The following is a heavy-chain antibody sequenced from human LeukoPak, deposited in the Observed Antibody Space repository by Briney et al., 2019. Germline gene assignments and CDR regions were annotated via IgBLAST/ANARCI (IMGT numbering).Heavy chain of an antibody. CDR2: TNNSGRT. Sequence: SETLSFTCAVYGLTLSGYNWFWIRQAPGKGLEWIGKTNNSGRTNYSPSHKSRVTISIDKSENRFSVKLTSVTAADSAVYFCARAYYYDSTGYFEDEYWGQGTLVAVSS. V-gene: IGHV4-34*01. D-gene: IGHD3-22*01. CDR3: ARAYYYDSTGYFEDEY. CDR1: GLTLSGYN. J-gene: IGHJ4*02.